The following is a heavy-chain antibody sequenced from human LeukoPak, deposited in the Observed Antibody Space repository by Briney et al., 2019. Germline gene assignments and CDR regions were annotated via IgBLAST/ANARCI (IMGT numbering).Heavy chain of an antibody. CDR2: LIPILGIA. CDR3: ATRRRDYGGYWPADY. Sequence: ASVKVSCKASGGTFSSYAISWVRQAPGQGLEWMGRLIPILGIANYAQKFQGRVTITADKSTSTAYMELSSLTSEDTAVYYCATRRRDYGGYWPADYWGQGTLGTVSP. J-gene: IGHJ4*02. D-gene: IGHD4-23*01. V-gene: IGHV1-69*04. CDR1: GGTFSSYA.